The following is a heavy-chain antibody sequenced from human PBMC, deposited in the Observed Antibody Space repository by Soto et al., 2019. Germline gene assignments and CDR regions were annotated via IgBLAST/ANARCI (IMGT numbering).Heavy chain of an antibody. CDR3: ARVPAVASTRPSLWFDL. Sequence: SETLSLTCNVSGGSISRYYWSWIRQPPGKGLEWIGYIHYSGSTKYNPSLKSRVTISVDTSKNQFSLKLTSVTAADTAVYFCARVPAVASTRPSLWFDLWGQRTLVTVSS. CDR1: GGSISRYY. J-gene: IGHJ5*02. V-gene: IGHV4-59*01. CDR2: IHYSGST. D-gene: IGHD6-19*01.